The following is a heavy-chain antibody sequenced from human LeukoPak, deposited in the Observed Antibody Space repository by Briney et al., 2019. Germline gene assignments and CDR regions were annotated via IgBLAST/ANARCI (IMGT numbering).Heavy chain of an antibody. CDR1: GYTFTGYY. J-gene: IGHJ3*02. CDR2: INPNSGDS. Sequence: ASVKVSCKASGYTFTGYYMHWVRQAPGQGLEWMGRINPNSGDSNYAQKFRGRVTMTRDTSISTAYMELSRLRSDDTAVYYCASPRRNRKELLWFGETSHDAFDIWGQGTMVTVSS. CDR3: ASPRRNRKELLWFGETSHDAFDI. D-gene: IGHD3-10*01. V-gene: IGHV1-2*06.